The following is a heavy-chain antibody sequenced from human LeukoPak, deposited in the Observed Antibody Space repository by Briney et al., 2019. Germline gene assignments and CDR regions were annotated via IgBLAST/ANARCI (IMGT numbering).Heavy chain of an antibody. CDR1: GGPFSGYY. D-gene: IGHD3-22*01. V-gene: IGHV4-34*01. CDR3: ARRRDSSGYYPYYYYYGMDV. CDR2: INHSGST. Sequence: SETLSLTCAVYGGPFSGYYWSWIRQPPGKGLEWIGEINHSGSTNYNPSLKSRVTISVDTSKNQFSLKLSSVTAADTAVYYCARRRDSSGYYPYYYYYGMDVWGQGTTVTISS. J-gene: IGHJ6*02.